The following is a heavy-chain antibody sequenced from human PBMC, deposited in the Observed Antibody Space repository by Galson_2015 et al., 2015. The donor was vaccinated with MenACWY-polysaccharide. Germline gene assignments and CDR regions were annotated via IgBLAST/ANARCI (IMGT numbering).Heavy chain of an antibody. V-gene: IGHV3-30*04. CDR2: ISYDGSNK. D-gene: IGHD2-2*01. Sequence: SLRLSCAASGFTFSTYAMHWVRQAPGKGLEWVTVISYDGSNKYYADSVKGRFTISRDSSQNSFYLQMGSLRVDDTAVYYCAREYCSRTSCCGMDVWGQGTPVTVFS. CDR1: GFTFSTYA. J-gene: IGHJ6*02. CDR3: AREYCSRTSCCGMDV.